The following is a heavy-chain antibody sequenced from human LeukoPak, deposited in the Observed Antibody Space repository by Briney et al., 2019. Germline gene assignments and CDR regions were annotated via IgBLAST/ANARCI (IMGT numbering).Heavy chain of an antibody. Sequence: GGSLRLSCTVAGFTVSSNSMSWVRQAPGKGLEWVSFIYSGGNTHYSDSVKGRFTISRDNSKNTLYLQMNSLRAEDTAVYYCARRAGEYSHPYDYWGQGTLVTVSS. V-gene: IGHV3-53*01. D-gene: IGHD4-17*01. CDR3: ARRAGEYSHPYDY. CDR2: IYSGGNT. J-gene: IGHJ4*02. CDR1: GFTVSSNS.